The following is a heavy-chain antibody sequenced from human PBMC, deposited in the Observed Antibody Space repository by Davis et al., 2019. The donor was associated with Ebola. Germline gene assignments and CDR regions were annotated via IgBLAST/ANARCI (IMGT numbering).Heavy chain of an antibody. CDR1: GFTFSNVW. J-gene: IGHJ4*02. CDR3: TTGATTSGSLFDY. CDR2: VKSKRDGETT. Sequence: GESLKISCAASGFTFSNVWMIWVRQAPGKGLEWVARVKSKRDGETTDYAAHVKGRFTISRDDSKNTLYLQMNRLRTEDTAVYYLTTGATTSGSLFDYWGQGTLVTVSS. V-gene: IGHV3-15*01. D-gene: IGHD6-19*01.